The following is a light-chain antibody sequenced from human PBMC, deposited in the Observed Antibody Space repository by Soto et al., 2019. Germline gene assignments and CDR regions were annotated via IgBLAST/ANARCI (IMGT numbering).Light chain of an antibody. CDR1: QGVTNY. CDR2: AAS. V-gene: IGKV1-27*01. Sequence: DIPMTQSPSSLSASVGGRVTISCRASQGVTNYLAWYQQKPGKVPKLLIYAASTLQSGVPSRFSGSGSGTDFTLTISSLQPEDVATYYCQKYDSDPLTFGGGTKVEIK. J-gene: IGKJ4*01. CDR3: QKYDSDPLT.